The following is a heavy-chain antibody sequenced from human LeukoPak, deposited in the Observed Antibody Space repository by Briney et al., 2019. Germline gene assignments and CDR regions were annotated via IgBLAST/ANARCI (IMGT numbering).Heavy chain of an antibody. D-gene: IGHD3-22*01. CDR2: TRYDGNNK. CDR3: AKDPTHFRVWDDYDNTRLNY. Sequence: GGSLRLSCAASGFTFRSYGMHWVRQAPGKGLEWVAFTRYDGNNKYYADSVKGRFTISRDNSKNTVYLQMNSLRAEDTAVYYCAKDPTHFRVWDDYDNTRLNYWGQGTLVTVSS. CDR1: GFTFRSYG. J-gene: IGHJ4*02. V-gene: IGHV3-30*02.